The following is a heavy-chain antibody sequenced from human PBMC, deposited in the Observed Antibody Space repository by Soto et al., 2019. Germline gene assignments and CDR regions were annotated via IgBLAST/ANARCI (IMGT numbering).Heavy chain of an antibody. V-gene: IGHV3-23*01. CDR3: AKHSSGWYNHYYGMDV. D-gene: IGHD6-19*01. CDR1: GFTFSSYA. CDR2: ISGSGGST. J-gene: IGHJ6*02. Sequence: PGGSLRLSCAASGFTFSSYAMSWVRQAPGKGLEWVSAISGSGGSTYYADSVKGRFTISRDNSKNTLYLQMNSLRAEDTAVYYCAKHSSGWYNHYYGMDVWGQGTTVTVS.